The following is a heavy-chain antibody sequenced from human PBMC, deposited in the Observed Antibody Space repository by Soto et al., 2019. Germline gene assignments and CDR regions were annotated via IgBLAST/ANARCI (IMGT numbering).Heavy chain of an antibody. CDR1: GGSISSGGYS. D-gene: IGHD3-22*01. CDR3: MLGSGWKDFDY. Sequence: SETLSLTCAVSGGSISSGGYSWSWIRQPPGKGLEWIGNIYYSGSTYYNPSLKSRVTISVDTSKNQFSLKLSSVTAADTAVYYCMLGSGWKDFDYWGQGTLVTVSS. CDR2: IYYSGST. J-gene: IGHJ4*02. V-gene: IGHV4-39*01.